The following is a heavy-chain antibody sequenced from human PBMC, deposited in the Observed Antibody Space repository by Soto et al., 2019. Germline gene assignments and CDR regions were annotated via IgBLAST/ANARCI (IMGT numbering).Heavy chain of an antibody. CDR1: GFDFSGYA. V-gene: IGHV3-23*01. D-gene: IGHD6-13*01. CDR3: AKDRGYAGIWYTGDS. Sequence: EVQLLESGGGLVQPGGSLRLSCAASGFDFSGYAMGWVRQAPGKGLEWVSAISGSGGTTYYGDSVQGRFTVSRDNSNNTLYLQMHGLGAEDTALYYCAKDRGYAGIWYTGDSWGQGTLVTVSS. J-gene: IGHJ4*02. CDR2: ISGSGGTT.